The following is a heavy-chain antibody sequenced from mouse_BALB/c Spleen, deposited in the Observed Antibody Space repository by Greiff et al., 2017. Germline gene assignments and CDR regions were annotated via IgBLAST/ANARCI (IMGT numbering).Heavy chain of an antibody. CDR3: VREGIYDGYYDYYAMDY. CDR1: GFTFNTYA. J-gene: IGHJ4*01. V-gene: IGHV10-3*03. CDR2: IRSKSNNYAT. D-gene: IGHD2-3*01. Sequence: EVKLMESGGGLVQPKGSLKLSCAASGFTFNTYAMHWVCQAPGKGLEWVARIRSKSNNYATYYADSVKDRFTISRDDSQSMLYLQMNNLKTEDTAMYYCVREGIYDGYYDYYAMDYWGQGTSVTVSS.